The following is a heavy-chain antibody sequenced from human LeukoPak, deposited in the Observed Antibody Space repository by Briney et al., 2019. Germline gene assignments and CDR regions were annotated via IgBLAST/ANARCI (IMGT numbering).Heavy chain of an antibody. Sequence: PSETLSLTCSVSGDFITNRYWSWVRQSAGKGLEWIGRISTRGNTNYNPSLKSRVTMSVDTSNKHFSLKLSSVTAADTAVYYCARGGFPLSYYYYYMDVWGKGTTVTVSS. CDR1: GDFITNRY. V-gene: IGHV4-4*07. D-gene: IGHD5-12*01. J-gene: IGHJ6*03. CDR2: ISTRGNT. CDR3: ARGGFPLSYYYYYMDV.